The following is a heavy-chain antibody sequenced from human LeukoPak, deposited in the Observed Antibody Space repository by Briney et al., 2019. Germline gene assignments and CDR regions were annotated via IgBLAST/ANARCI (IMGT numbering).Heavy chain of an antibody. CDR2: ISSSSYI. D-gene: IGHD3-22*01. V-gene: IGHV3-21*01. J-gene: IGHJ4*02. Sequence: PGGSLRLSCAASGFTFSTYSMNWVRQAPGQGLEWVSSISSSSYIYYADSVKGRFTISRDNAKNSLYLQMNSLRAEDTAVYYCARPLYYYDSSGYYSYFDYWGQGTLVTVSS. CDR1: GFTFSTYS. CDR3: ARPLYYYDSSGYYSYFDY.